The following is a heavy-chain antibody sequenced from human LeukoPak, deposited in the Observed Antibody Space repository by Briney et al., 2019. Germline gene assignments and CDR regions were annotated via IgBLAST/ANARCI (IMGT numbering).Heavy chain of an antibody. CDR1: GYTFTIYG. D-gene: IGHD3-9*01. J-gene: IGHJ6*03. Sequence: ASVKVSCKASGYTFTIYGISLGRQAPGQGLDWMGWISAYNGNTNYARKLQGRVTMTTDTSTSTAYMELRSLRADDTAVYCCARGPDILVVWDYYYMDVWGKGTRVSVSS. V-gene: IGHV1-18*01. CDR2: ISAYNGNT. CDR3: ARGPDILVVWDYYYMDV.